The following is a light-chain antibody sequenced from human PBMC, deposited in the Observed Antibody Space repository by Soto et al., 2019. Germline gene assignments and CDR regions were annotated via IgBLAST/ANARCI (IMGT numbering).Light chain of an antibody. CDR2: HAS. V-gene: IGKV3-15*01. Sequence: IVMTQSPATLSVSPGERATLSCRASQSVGSSLAWYQQEPGQAPRLLIYHASTRTLGVPARFSGSGSGTEFTLTISSLQSEDFAVYYCQHHFNWPPFAFGPGTKLEI. CDR1: QSVGSS. CDR3: QHHFNWPPFA. J-gene: IGKJ2*01.